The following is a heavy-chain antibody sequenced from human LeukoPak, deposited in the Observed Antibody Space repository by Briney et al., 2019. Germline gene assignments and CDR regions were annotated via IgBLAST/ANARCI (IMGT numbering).Heavy chain of an antibody. CDR1: GFTFSHFW. Sequence: PGGSLRLSCAASGFTFSHFWMNWVRQAPGKGLEWVSYISSSSSTIYYADSVKGRFTISRDNAKNSLYLQMNSLRDEDTAVYYCARGYYYDSSGYKHWGRGTLVTVSS. CDR2: ISSSSSTI. CDR3: ARGYYYDSSGYKH. D-gene: IGHD3-22*01. V-gene: IGHV3-48*02. J-gene: IGHJ4*02.